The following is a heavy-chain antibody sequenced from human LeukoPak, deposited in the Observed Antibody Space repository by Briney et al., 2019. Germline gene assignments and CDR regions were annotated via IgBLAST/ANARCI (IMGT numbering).Heavy chain of an antibody. J-gene: IGHJ6*02. V-gene: IGHV1-69*13. CDR2: IIPIFGTA. D-gene: IGHD6-19*01. CDR3: AREQWLVASDYYYGMDV. CDR1: GGTFSSYA. Sequence: SVKVSCKASGGTFSSYAISWVRQAPGQGLEWMGGIIPIFGTANYAQKFQGRVTITADESTSTAYMELSSLRSEDTAVYYCAREQWLVASDYYYGMDVWGQGTPVTVSS.